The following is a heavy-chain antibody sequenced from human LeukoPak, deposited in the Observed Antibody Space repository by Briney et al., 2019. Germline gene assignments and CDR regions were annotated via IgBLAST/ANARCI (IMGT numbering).Heavy chain of an antibody. CDR1: GGSFSGYY. CDR2: INHSGST. Sequence: PSETLSLTCAVYGGSFSGYYWSWIRQPPGKGLEWIGEINHSGSTNYNPSLKSRVTISVDTSKNQFSLKLSSVTAADTAVYYCARGPIAVAGNLGFDPWGQGTLVTVSS. J-gene: IGHJ5*02. V-gene: IGHV4-34*01. D-gene: IGHD6-19*01. CDR3: ARGPIAVAGNLGFDP.